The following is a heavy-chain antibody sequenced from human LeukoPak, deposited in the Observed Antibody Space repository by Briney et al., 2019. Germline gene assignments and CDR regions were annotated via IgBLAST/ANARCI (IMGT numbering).Heavy chain of an antibody. CDR3: AKGSCYDSSGSFYFDY. CDR2: ISGSGDNT. V-gene: IGHV3-23*01. D-gene: IGHD3-22*01. CDR1: GFTFSSYA. Sequence: PGGSLGLSCAASGFTFSSYAMSWVRQAPGKGLEWVSGISGSGDNTYYADSVKGRITISRDNSKNTLYVQVNSLGTEDTAAYYCAKGSCYDSSGSFYFDYWGQGTLVTVSS. J-gene: IGHJ4*02.